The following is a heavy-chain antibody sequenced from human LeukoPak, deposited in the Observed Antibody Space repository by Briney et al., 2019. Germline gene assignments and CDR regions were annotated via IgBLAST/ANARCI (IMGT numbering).Heavy chain of an antibody. J-gene: IGHJ4*02. V-gene: IGHV3-74*01. CDR1: GFTFISYW. CDR2: IASDGSST. CDR3: ARGRPHGNDY. Sequence: GGSLRLSCAASGFTFISYWMNWVRQAPGKGLVWVSRIASDGSSTTYADSVKGRFSISRDNAKNTLYLQMNSLRVEDTAVYYCARGRPHGNDYWGQGTLVTVSS. D-gene: IGHD4-23*01.